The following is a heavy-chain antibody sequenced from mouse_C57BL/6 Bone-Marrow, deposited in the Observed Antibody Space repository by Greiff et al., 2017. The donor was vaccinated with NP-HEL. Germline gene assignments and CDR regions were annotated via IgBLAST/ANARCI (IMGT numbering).Heavy chain of an antibody. CDR2: IDPSDSYT. CDR1: GYTFTSYW. J-gene: IGHJ2*01. CDR3: ASSGYGSHIDY. V-gene: IGHV1-69*01. Sequence: QVQLQQPGAELVMPGASVKLSCKASGYTFTSYWMHWVKQRPGQGLEWIGEIDPSDSYTNYNQKFKGKSTLTVDKSSSTAYMQLSSLTSEDSAVSYCASSGYGSHIDYWGQGTTLTVSS. D-gene: IGHD1-1*01.